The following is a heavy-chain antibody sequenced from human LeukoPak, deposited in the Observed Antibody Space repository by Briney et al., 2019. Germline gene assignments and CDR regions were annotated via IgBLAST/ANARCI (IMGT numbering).Heavy chain of an antibody. CDR1: GGTFSSYA. CDR3: AREVYDSSGYYYAFDI. V-gene: IGHV1-69*13. J-gene: IGHJ3*02. D-gene: IGHD3-22*01. CDR2: IIPIFGTA. Sequence: ASVKVSCKASGGTFSSYAISWVRQAPGQGLEWMGGIIPIFGTANYAQKFQGRVTITADESTSTAYMELSRLRSEDTAVYYCAREVYDSSGYYYAFDIWGQGTMVTVSS.